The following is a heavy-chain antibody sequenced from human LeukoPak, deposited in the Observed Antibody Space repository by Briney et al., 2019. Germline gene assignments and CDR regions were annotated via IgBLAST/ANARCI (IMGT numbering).Heavy chain of an antibody. D-gene: IGHD2-21*01. CDR2: IYHSGST. Sequence: PSETLSLTCTVSGGSISSGGYYWSCIRQPPGKGLECIGYIYHSGSTYYNPSLKSRVTISVDRSKNQFSLKLSSVTAADTAVYYCASHTYAYCGGDCLFDYWGQGTLVTVSS. V-gene: IGHV4-30-2*01. CDR3: ASHTYAYCGGDCLFDY. CDR1: GGSISSGGYY. J-gene: IGHJ4*02.